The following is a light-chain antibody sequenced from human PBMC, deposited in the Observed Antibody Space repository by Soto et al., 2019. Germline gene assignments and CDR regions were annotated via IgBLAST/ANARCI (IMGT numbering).Light chain of an antibody. J-gene: IGLJ3*02. CDR3: NSYTSSSNLV. Sequence: QSALTQPASVSGSPGQSITISCTGTSSDVGGYNYVSWYQQHPSKAPKLLIYDVTNRPSVVSNRFSGSKSGNTASLTISGLQAEDEADYYCNSYTSSSNLVFGGGTKVTVL. CDR1: SSDVGGYNY. CDR2: DVT. V-gene: IGLV2-14*01.